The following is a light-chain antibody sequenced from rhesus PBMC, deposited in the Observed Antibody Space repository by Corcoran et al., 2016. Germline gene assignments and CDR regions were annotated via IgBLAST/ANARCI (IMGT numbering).Light chain of an antibody. CDR2: KAS. Sequence: DIQMTQSLSSLSASVGDRVTITCRASQDISSWLAWYQQKPGKAPIFLINKASSLQSGVPSRFSGSGSGTDFTLTISSLQPEDFATYYCQQYASAPLTFGGETKMELK. CDR3: QQYASAPLT. CDR1: QDISSW. J-gene: IGKJ4*01. V-gene: IGKV1-21*01.